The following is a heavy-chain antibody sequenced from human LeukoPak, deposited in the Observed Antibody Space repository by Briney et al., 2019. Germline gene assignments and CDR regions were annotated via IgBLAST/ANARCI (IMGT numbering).Heavy chain of an antibody. V-gene: IGHV4-59*01. CDR1: GGSISSYY. Sequence: SETLSLTCTVSGGSISSYYWSWIRQPPGKGLEWIGYIYYSGSTNYNPSLKSRVTISVDNSKNPFSLKLSSVNAADTAVYYCAKNPWYRYFDLWGRGTLVTVSS. J-gene: IGHJ2*01. CDR2: IYYSGST. CDR3: AKNPWYRYFDL.